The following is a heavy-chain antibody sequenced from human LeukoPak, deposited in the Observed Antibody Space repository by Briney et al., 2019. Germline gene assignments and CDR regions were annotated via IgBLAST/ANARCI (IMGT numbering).Heavy chain of an antibody. V-gene: IGHV3-48*03. Sequence: SGGSLRLSCAASGFTFSSYEMNWVRQAPGKGLEWVSYISSSGSTIYYADSVKGRFTISRDNAKNSLYLQMNSLRAEDTAVYYCARVGPPGTLDYWGQGTLVTVSS. D-gene: IGHD2-2*01. CDR3: ARVGPPGTLDY. CDR2: ISSSGSTI. J-gene: IGHJ4*02. CDR1: GFTFSSYE.